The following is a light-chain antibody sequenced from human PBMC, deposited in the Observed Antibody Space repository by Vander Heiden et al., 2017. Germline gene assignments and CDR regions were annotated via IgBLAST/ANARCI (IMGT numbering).Light chain of an antibody. CDR3: QVWDRTSDPSCV. J-gene: IGLJ1*01. CDR2: YDD. Sequence: ARISCGGDNLGNKAVHWYQQKPGQAPLLVIYYDDDRPSGIPERFSGSNSGNTATLTISRVEAGDEADYFCQVWDRTSDPSCVFGGGTKVTV. V-gene: IGLV3-21*01. CDR1: NLGNKA.